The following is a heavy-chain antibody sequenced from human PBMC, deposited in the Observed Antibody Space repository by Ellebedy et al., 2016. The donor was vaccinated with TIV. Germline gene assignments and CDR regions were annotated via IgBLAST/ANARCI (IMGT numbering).Heavy chain of an antibody. CDR2: IDYSGRT. Sequence: SETLSLXXSVSGGSISSPSFHWGWTRQSPGKGLEWVGSIDYSGRTYYTPSLKSRVTISIDTSKKVFSLHLSSVTAADTAVYFCARHLGGDYCDYWGQGTLVTVSS. J-gene: IGHJ4*02. V-gene: IGHV4-39*01. D-gene: IGHD3-16*01. CDR1: GGSISSPSFH. CDR3: ARHLGGDYCDY.